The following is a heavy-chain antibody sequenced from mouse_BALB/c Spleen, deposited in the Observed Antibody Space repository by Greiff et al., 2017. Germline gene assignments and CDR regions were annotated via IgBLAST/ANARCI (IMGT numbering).Heavy chain of an antibody. CDR3: TRRSLSHDAMDY. CDR2: IYPSDSYT. D-gene: IGHD6-1*01. J-gene: IGHJ4*01. V-gene: IGHV1-69*02. Sequence: QVQLQQPGAELVRPGASVKLSCKASGYTFTSYWINWVKQRPGQGLEWIGNIYPSDSYTNYNQKFKDKATLTVDKSSSTAYMQLSSPTSEDSAVYYCTRRSLSHDAMDYWGQGTSVTVSS. CDR1: GYTFTSYW.